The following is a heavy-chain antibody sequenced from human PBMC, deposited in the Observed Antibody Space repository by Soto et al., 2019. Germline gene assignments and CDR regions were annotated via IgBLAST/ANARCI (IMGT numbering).Heavy chain of an antibody. CDR2: INPNSGGT. V-gene: IGHV1-2*04. Sequence: QVQLVQSGAEVKKPGASVKVSCKASGYTFTGYYMHWVRQAPGQGLEWMGWINPNSGGTNYAQKFQGWVTMTRDTSFSTAYMELSRLRSDDTAVYYCARDRPLVPAAMWNYYYGMDVWGQGTTVTVSS. J-gene: IGHJ6*02. CDR1: GYTFTGYY. CDR3: ARDRPLVPAAMWNYYYGMDV. D-gene: IGHD2-2*01.